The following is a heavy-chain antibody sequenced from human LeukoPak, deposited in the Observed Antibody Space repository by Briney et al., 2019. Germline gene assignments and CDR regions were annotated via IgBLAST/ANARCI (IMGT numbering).Heavy chain of an antibody. V-gene: IGHV1-2*02. CDR2: INPNSGGT. CDR3: AVWRGNVDFWSGPFDY. D-gene: IGHD3-3*01. Sequence: ASVTVSFKSSGYTFTYYYLHWVRQAPGQGREGMGWINPNSGGTVYAHKFQGRVTMTSDTSIRTAYMYLSSLRSDDTAIYYCAVWRGNVDFWSGPFDYWGQGTLVTVSS. J-gene: IGHJ4*02. CDR1: GYTFTYYY.